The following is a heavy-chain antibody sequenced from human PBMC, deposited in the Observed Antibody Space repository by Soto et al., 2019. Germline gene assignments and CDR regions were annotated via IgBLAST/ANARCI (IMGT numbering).Heavy chain of an antibody. CDR3: VKEYRLRLGELSSHTHDAFDI. CDR2: ISGSGGST. J-gene: IGHJ3*02. V-gene: IGHV3-23*01. D-gene: IGHD3-16*02. CDR1: GFTFSSYA. Sequence: GGSLRLSCAASGFTFSSYAMSWVRQAPGKGLEWVSAISGSGGSTYYADSVKGRFTISRDNSKNTLYLQMNSLRAEDTAVYYCVKEYRLRLGELSSHTHDAFDIWGQGTMVTVSS.